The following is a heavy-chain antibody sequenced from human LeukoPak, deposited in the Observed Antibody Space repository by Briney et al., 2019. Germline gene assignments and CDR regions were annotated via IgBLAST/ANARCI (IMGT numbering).Heavy chain of an antibody. J-gene: IGHJ3*02. CDR1: GFTFSSYA. V-gene: IGHV3-23*01. D-gene: IGHD4-17*01. Sequence: GGSLRLSCAASGFTFSSYAMSWVRQAPGKGLEWVSASSGSGGSTYYADSVKGRFTISRVNSKNTLYLQMNSLRAEDTAVYYCAKGIFYGDYVAFDIWGQGTMVTVSS. CDR2: SSGSGGST. CDR3: AKGIFYGDYVAFDI.